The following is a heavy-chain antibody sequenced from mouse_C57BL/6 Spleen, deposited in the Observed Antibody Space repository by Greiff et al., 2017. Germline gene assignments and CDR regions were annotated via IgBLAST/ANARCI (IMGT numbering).Heavy chain of an antibody. V-gene: IGHV14-4*01. Sequence: VQLQQSGAELVRPGASVKLSCTASGFNIKDDYMHWVKQRPEQGLEWIGWIDPENGDTEYASKFQGKATITADTSSNTAYLQLSSLTSEATAVYYCTTPYSRYAMGCWGQGASVTVAS. D-gene: IGHD2-12*01. CDR2: IDPENGDT. J-gene: IGHJ4*01. CDR3: TTPYSRYAMGC. CDR1: GFNIKDDY.